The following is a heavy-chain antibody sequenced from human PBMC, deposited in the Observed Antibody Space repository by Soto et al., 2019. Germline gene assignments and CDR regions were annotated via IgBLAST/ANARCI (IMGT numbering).Heavy chain of an antibody. CDR1: GYTFTSYY. D-gene: IGHD1-1*01. J-gene: IGHJ1*01. CDR2: INPSGGST. CDR3: ARARDVYNSVDQYFLH. V-gene: IGHV1-46*01. Sequence: QVQLVQSGAEVKKPGASVKVSCKASGYTFTSYYMHWVRQAPGQGLEWMGIINPSGGSTSYAQKFHGIFTMTRDTSTITFYMELSSLRSEATSVYYCARARDVYNSVDQYFLHWLQGTLVTVSS.